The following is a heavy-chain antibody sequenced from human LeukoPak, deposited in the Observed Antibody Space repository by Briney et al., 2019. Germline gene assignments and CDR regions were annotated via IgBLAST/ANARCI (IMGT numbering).Heavy chain of an antibody. CDR3: AKGGRVASYGIRWYWYFDL. J-gene: IGHJ2*01. V-gene: IGHV1-46*03. CDR1: GYTFTSYY. CDR2: LNPSGGST. D-gene: IGHD5-18*01. Sequence: ASVKVSCKASGYTFTSYYMHWVRQAPGQGLEWMGVLNPSGGSTSYAQKFQGRVTMTRDTPTSTVYMELSSLRSEDTAVYYCAKGGRVASYGIRWYWYFDLWGRGTLVTVSS.